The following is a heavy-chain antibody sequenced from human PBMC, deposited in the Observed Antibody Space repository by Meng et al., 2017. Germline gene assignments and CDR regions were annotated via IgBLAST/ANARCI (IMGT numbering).Heavy chain of an antibody. CDR1: GYTFNGYL. J-gene: IGHJ4*02. V-gene: IGHV1-2*02. Sequence: QVQLLQSGAEAKEPGASVKVSCKTSGYTFNGYLMHWVRQAPGQGLEWMGWINPVTGDTSYAQKFQVRVTMTRDTSISTAYMELSSLRSDDTAVYYCATFGGDFDYWGQGTLVTVSS. CDR2: INPVTGDT. CDR3: ATFGGDFDY. D-gene: IGHD3-3*01.